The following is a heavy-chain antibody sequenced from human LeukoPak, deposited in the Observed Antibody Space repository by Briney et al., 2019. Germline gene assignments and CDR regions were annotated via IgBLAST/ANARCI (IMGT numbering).Heavy chain of an antibody. CDR1: GGSFSGYY. Sequence: PSETLSLTCAVYGGSFSGYYWSWIRLPPGKGLEWIGEIKHSGSTNYNPSLKSRVTISVDTSKNQFSLKLSSVTAADTAVYYCARGGWFDPWGQGTLVTVSS. CDR2: IKHSGST. V-gene: IGHV4-34*01. CDR3: ARGGWFDP. J-gene: IGHJ5*02.